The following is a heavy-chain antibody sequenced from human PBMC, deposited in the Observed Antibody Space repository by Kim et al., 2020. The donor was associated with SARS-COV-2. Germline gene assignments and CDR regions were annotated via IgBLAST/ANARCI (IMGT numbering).Heavy chain of an antibody. J-gene: IGHJ6*02. CDR1: GGTFSSYA. V-gene: IGHV1-69*04. CDR3: AGQYSIAVAGKSYYYGMDV. CDR2: IIPILGIA. Sequence: SVKVSCKASGGTFSSYAISWVRQAPGQGLEWMGRIIPILGIANYAQKFQGRVTITADKSTSTAYMELSSLRSEDTAVYYCAGQYSIAVAGKSYYYGMDVWGQGTTVTVSS. D-gene: IGHD6-19*01.